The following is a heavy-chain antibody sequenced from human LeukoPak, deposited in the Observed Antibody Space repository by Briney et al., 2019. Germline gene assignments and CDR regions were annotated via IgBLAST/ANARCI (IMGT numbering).Heavy chain of an antibody. Sequence: GGSLRLSCAVSGFTFSDYYMSWFRQAPGMGLEWVGLIRSKVYGRTTEHAASVRGRFTISRDDSKSIVYLQMNSLKNEDTALYYCSREVGGSYWDYWGQGNQVTVSS. J-gene: IGHJ4*02. V-gene: IGHV3-49*03. D-gene: IGHD1-26*01. CDR2: IRSKVYGRTT. CDR3: SREVGGSYWDY. CDR1: GFTFSDYY.